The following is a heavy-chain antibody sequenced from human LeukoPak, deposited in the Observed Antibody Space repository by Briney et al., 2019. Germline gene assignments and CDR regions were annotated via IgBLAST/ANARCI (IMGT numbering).Heavy chain of an antibody. CDR1: GFTFSSYW. D-gene: IGHD2-2*01. V-gene: IGHV3-7*01. CDR3: ARGALSSIVVVPAARVYYYYYYYMDV. J-gene: IGHJ6*03. Sequence: PGGSLRLSCAASGFTFSSYWMSWVRQAPGKGLEWVANIKQDGSEKYYMDSVKGRFTISRDNAKISLYLEMNSLRAEDTAVYYCARGALSSIVVVPAARVYYYYYYYMDVWGKGTTVTVSS. CDR2: IKQDGSEK.